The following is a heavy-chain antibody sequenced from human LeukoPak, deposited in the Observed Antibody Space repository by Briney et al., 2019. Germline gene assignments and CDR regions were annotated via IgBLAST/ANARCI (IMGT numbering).Heavy chain of an antibody. D-gene: IGHD1-26*01. Sequence: ASVKVSCRASGYTFTGYYMHWVRQAPGQGLEWMGWINPNSGGTNYAQKFQGRVTMTRDTSISTAYMELSRLRSDDTAVYYCARESEWELHPYHWGQGTLVTVSS. V-gene: IGHV1-2*02. J-gene: IGHJ5*02. CDR3: ARESEWELHPYH. CDR2: INPNSGGT. CDR1: GYTFTGYY.